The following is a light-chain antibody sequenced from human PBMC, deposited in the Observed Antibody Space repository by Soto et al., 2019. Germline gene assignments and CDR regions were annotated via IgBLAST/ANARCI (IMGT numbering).Light chain of an antibody. V-gene: IGLV4-69*01. CDR3: QTWCGGIRVV. J-gene: IGLJ2*01. CDR1: SGHSSYA. CDR2: LTSDGSH. Sequence: QPVLTQSPSASASLGASVKLTCTLSSGHSSYAIAWHQQQPEKGPRYLMKLTSDGSHSKGDGIPDRFSGSSSGAERYLPISSLQSEYEADYYCQTWCGGIRVVFGGGTMLTVL.